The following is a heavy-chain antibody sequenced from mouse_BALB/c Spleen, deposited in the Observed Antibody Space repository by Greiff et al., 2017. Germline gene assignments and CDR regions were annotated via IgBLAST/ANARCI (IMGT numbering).Heavy chain of an antibody. J-gene: IGHJ1*01. CDR1: GYTFTSYY. D-gene: IGHD2-1*01. CDR3: ARGKNYGNPYWYFDV. CDR2: IYPGNVNT. V-gene: IGHV1S56*01. Sequence: QVQLQQSGPELVKPGASVRISCKASGYTFTSYYIHWVKQRPGQGLEWIGWIYPGNVNTKYNEKFKGKATLTADKSSSTAYMQLSSLTSEDSAVYFCARGKNYGNPYWYFDVWGAGTTVTVSS.